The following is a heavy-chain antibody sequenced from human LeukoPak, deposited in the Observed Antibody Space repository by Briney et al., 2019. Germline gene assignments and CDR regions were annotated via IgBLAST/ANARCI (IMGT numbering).Heavy chain of an antibody. J-gene: IGHJ3*02. V-gene: IGHV3-33*06. CDR1: GFTFSSYS. CDR3: AKEEGDAFDI. Sequence: GGSLRLSCAASGFTFSSYSMNWVRQAPGKGLEWVAVIWYDGSNKYYADSVKGRFTISRDNSKNTLYLQMNSLRAEDTAVYYCAKEEGDAFDIWGQGTMVTVSS. CDR2: IWYDGSNK.